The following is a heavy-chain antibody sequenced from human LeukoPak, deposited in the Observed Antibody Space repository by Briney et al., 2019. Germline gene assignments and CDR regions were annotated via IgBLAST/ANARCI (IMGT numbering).Heavy chain of an antibody. J-gene: IGHJ4*02. V-gene: IGHV5-51*01. Sequence: GESLKISRKGSGYSFTSYWIGGVRQMPGKGLEWMGIIYPGDSDTRYSPSFQGQVTISAAKSISTAYLQWSSLKASNTAMYNCAQLSYYVSDTFGYWGQGTLVTVSS. D-gene: IGHD3-10*02. CDR2: IYPGDSDT. CDR1: GYSFTSYW. CDR3: AQLSYYVSDTFGY.